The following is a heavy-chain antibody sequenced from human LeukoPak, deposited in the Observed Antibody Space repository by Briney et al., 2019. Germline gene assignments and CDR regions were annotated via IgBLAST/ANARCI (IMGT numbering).Heavy chain of an antibody. V-gene: IGHV3-48*01. J-gene: IGHJ2*01. CDR2: FSSSSSTI. D-gene: IGHD4-17*01. CDR3: ARCYGDYEPWYFDL. CDR1: GFTFSSYG. Sequence: GGSLRLSCAPSGFTFSSYGMNWVPKAPGKGLEGVPYFSSSSSTIYYADSVKGRFTISRDNAKNSLYLQMNSLRAEDTAVYYCARCYGDYEPWYFDLWGRGTLVAVSS.